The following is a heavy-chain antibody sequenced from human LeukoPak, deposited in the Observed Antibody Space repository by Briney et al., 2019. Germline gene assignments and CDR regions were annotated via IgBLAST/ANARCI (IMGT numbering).Heavy chain of an antibody. CDR3: AASGYDYDYFYYMDV. V-gene: IGHV3-23*01. Sequence: GGSLRLSCAASGFTFSSYAMSWVRKAPGKGLEWVSAISGSGSSTYYADSVKGRFTISRDNAKNSLYLQMNSLRAEDTAVYYCAASGYDYDYFYYMDVWGKGTTVTISS. J-gene: IGHJ6*03. CDR1: GFTFSSYA. CDR2: ISGSGSST. D-gene: IGHD5-12*01.